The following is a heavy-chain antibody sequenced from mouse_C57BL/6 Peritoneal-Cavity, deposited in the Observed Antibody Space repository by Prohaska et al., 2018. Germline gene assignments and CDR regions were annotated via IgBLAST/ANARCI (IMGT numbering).Heavy chain of an antibody. D-gene: IGHD1-1*01. CDR2: ISYDCSI. CDR1: GYSITSGYY. Sequence: EVQLPESGPGLEKPSQSLSLTCSVTGYSITSGYYCNWIRQFPGNKLGLMCYISYDCSINYNPSLKIRISITRDTSKNQFFLNWNSVTTEDTATDYCARDYYGSFDDWGQGTTRTVCS. V-gene: IGHV3-6*01. CDR3: ARDYYGSFDD. J-gene: IGHJ2*01.